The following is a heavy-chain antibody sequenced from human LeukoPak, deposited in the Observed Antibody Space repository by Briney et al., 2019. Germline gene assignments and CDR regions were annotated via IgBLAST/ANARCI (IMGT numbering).Heavy chain of an antibody. V-gene: IGHV4-34*08. Sequence: PGGSLRLSCAASGFTVSSNYMSWIRQPPGKGLEWIGEINHSGSTNYNPSLKSRVTISVDTSKNQFSLKLSSVTAADTAVYYCACGYYDYFDYWGQGTLVTVSS. CDR2: INHSGST. J-gene: IGHJ4*02. D-gene: IGHD3-3*01. CDR3: ACGYYDYFDY. CDR1: GFTVSSNY.